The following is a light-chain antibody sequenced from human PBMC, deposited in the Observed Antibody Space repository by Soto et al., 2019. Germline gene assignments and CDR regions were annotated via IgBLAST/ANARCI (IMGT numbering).Light chain of an antibody. CDR2: TTS. CDR1: QSINTY. V-gene: IGKV1-39*01. J-gene: IGKJ5*01. CDR3: QRGDSTPYT. Sequence: QMTQSPSSVSASVGDRVTITCRTSQSINTYLNWYQQKPGKAPNLLIYTTSHLHSGVPSRFSGSGSGIDFTLTISSLQPEDFATYFCQRGDSTPYTFGQGTRLEIK.